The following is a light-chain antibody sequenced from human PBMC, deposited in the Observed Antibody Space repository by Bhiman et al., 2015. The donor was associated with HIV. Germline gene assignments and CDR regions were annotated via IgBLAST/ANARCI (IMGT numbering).Light chain of an antibody. Sequence: QSVLTQPPSVSAAPGQKVTISCSGSGSNIGNNSVSWYQQFPGTAPKLLIYDNDKRPSGIPDRFSASKSGTSATLGITGLQTGDEADYYCETWDSSVRVVLFGGGTKLTVL. V-gene: IGLV1-51*01. J-gene: IGLJ2*01. CDR3: ETWDSSVRVVL. CDR2: DND. CDR1: GSNIGNNS.